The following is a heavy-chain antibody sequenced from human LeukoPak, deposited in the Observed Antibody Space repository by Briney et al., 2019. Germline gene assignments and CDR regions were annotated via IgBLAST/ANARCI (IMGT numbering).Heavy chain of an antibody. D-gene: IGHD6-13*01. CDR1: GYTFTSHG. J-gene: IGHJ4*02. CDR3: ARAVSSSWLLPF. CDR2: ISAYNGNT. V-gene: IGHV1-18*01. Sequence: VASVKVSCKTSGYTFTSHGISWVRQAPGQGLEWMGWISAYNGNTNYAQKLQGRVTMTTDTSTRTAYMELRGLRSDDTAVYFCARAVSSSWLLPFWGQGTLVTVSS.